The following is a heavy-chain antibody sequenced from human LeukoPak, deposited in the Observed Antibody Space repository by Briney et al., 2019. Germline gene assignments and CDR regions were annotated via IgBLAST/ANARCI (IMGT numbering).Heavy chain of an antibody. CDR3: ARLSSGSSGNWFDP. CDR2: ISAYNGNT. V-gene: IGHV1-18*01. J-gene: IGHJ5*02. CDR1: GYTFTSYG. D-gene: IGHD3-22*01. Sequence: ASVKVSCKASGYTFTSYGISWVRQAPGQGLERMGWISAYNGNTNYAQKLQGRVTMTTDTSTSTAYMELRSLRSDDTALYYCARLSSGSSGNWFDPWGQGTLVTVSS.